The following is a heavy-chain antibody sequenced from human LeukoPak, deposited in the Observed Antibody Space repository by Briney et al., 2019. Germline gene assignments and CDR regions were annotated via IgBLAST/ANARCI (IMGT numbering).Heavy chain of an antibody. Sequence: NPGGSLRLSFAASGFTFSNAWMSWVRQAPGKGLEWVGRIKSKTDGGTTDYAAPVKGRFTISRDNSKKTLSLLMSSLRAEDTALYYCARDYRYDRSGYFLSWGQGTLVTVSS. V-gene: IGHV3-15*01. CDR1: GFTFSNAW. D-gene: IGHD3-22*01. J-gene: IGHJ5*02. CDR3: ARDYRYDRSGYFLS. CDR2: IKSKTDGGTT.